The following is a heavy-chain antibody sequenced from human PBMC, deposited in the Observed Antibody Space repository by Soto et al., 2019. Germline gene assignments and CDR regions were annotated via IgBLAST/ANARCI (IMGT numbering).Heavy chain of an antibody. CDR2: INPSGGST. CDR3: AREVDCGGDCLTIDY. CDR1: GYTLTSYY. Sequence: ASVKVSCKASGYTLTSYYMHWVRQAPGQGLEWMGIINPSGGSTSYAQKFQGRVTMTRDTSTSTVYMELSSLRSEDTAVYYCAREVDCGGDCLTIDYWGQGTLVTVSS. D-gene: IGHD2-21*02. J-gene: IGHJ4*02. V-gene: IGHV1-46*01.